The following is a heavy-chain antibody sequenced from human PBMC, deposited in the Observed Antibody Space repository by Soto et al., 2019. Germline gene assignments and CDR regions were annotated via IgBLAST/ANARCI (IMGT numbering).Heavy chain of an antibody. V-gene: IGHV3-23*01. D-gene: IGHD3-22*01. Sequence: PGRSMRLRWGASGFTSIGLAMSWVRQATRKGLELVSLISGRGGDTYYADSVKGRFTISRDNSKNTLYLQMNSLRAEDTAVYYCAKVARQYYYDGSGYYFDPWRHGPLVPV. CDR2: ISGRGGDT. CDR1: GFTSIGLA. CDR3: AKVARQYYYDGSGYYFDP. J-gene: IGHJ5*02.